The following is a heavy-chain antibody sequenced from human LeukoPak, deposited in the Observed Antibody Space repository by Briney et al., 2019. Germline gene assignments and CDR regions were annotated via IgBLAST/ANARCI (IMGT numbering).Heavy chain of an antibody. D-gene: IGHD3-16*02. CDR1: GYTFTSYG. Sequence: ASVKVSCKASGYTFTSYGISWVRQAPGQGLEWMGWISTYNGNTNYAQKLQGRVTMTTDTSTSTAYMELRSLRSDDTAVYYCARDPRWSYRENWFDPWGQGTLVTVSS. J-gene: IGHJ5*02. V-gene: IGHV1-18*04. CDR3: ARDPRWSYRENWFDP. CDR2: ISTYNGNT.